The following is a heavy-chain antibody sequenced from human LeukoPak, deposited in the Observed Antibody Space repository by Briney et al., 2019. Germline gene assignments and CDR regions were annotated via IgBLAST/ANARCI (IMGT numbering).Heavy chain of an antibody. CDR2: VISSRTYV. Sequence: ATYVRLFRPAAGFSFSSYGMKWVRQAAGVGMEWVLSVISSRTYVYYADSVRGRFTISRDNAKNSLFVQTNSLRAEDTAVYYCARGRKMATIRHDAFDIWGQGTMVTVSS. J-gene: IGHJ3*02. CDR3: ARGRKMATIRHDAFDI. CDR1: GFSFSSYG. D-gene: IGHD5-24*01. V-gene: IGHV3-21*01.